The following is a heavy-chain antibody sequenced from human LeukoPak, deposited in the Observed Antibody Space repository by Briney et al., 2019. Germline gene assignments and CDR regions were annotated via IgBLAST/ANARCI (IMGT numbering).Heavy chain of an antibody. CDR1: GFTFSRNG. J-gene: IGHJ4*02. Sequence: GGSLRLSCAASGFTFSRNGMAWVRQAPGKGLEWVSVIYSGGSTYYADSVKGRFTISRDNSKNTLYLQMNSLRAEDTAVYYCARDSGSELDYWGQGTLVTVSS. D-gene: IGHD1-26*01. V-gene: IGHV3-53*01. CDR2: IYSGGST. CDR3: ARDSGSELDY.